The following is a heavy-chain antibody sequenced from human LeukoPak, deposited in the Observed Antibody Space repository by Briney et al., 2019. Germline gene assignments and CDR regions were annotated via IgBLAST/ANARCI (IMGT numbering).Heavy chain of an antibody. D-gene: IGHD5-24*01. CDR3: KMAKEGNAFDI. J-gene: IGHJ3*02. CDR1: GYTFTNYD. Sequence: ASVKVSCKASGYTFTNYDINWVRQATGQGLEWMGWMNPNNGNTGYAQKFQGRVTMTRNTSITTAYMELSSLRSEDTAMYYCKMAKEGNAFDIWGQGTMVIVPS. CDR2: MNPNNGNT. V-gene: IGHV1-8*01.